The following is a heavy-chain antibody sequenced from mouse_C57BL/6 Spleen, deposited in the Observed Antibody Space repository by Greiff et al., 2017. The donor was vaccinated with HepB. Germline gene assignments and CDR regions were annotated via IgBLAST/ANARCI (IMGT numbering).Heavy chain of an antibody. J-gene: IGHJ4*01. D-gene: IGHD1-1*01. V-gene: IGHV1-72*01. CDR2: IDPNSGGT. CDR1: GYTFTSYW. CDR3: ERITTVVATHYYAMDY. Sequence: QVQLQQPGAELVKPGASVKLSCKASGYTFTSYWMHWVKQRPGRGLEWIGRIDPNSGGTKYNEKFKSKATLTVDKPSSTAYMQLSSLTSEDSAVYYCERITTVVATHYYAMDYWGQGTSVTVSS.